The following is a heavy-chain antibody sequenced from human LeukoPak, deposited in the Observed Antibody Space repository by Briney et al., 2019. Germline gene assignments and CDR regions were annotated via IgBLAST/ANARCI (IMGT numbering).Heavy chain of an antibody. J-gene: IGHJ4*02. D-gene: IGHD4-11*01. Sequence: GGSLRLSFAASGFTFSNYAMTWFRQAPGKGLGWFSAITRGGGTTSSADSVKGRFTISRDNSKNTLYLQMNSLRAEDTAVYYCAKAGLYSNYDLDYWGQGTLVTVSS. CDR3: AKAGLYSNYDLDY. V-gene: IGHV3-23*01. CDR2: ITRGGGTT. CDR1: GFTFSNYA.